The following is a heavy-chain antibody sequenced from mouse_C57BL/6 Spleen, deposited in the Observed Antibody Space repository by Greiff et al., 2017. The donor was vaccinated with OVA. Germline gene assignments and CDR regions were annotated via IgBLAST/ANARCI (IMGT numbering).Heavy chain of an antibody. J-gene: IGHJ1*03. D-gene: IGHD2-5*01. Sequence: VQLQQPGAELVRPGTSVKLSCKASGYTFTSYWMHWVKQRPGQGLEWIGVIDPSDSYTNYNQKFKGKATLTVDTSSSTAYMQLSSLTSEDSAFYYCARQDGYSNYDWWYCDVWGTGTTVTVSS. CDR2: IDPSDSYT. CDR1: GYTFTSYW. V-gene: IGHV1-59*01. CDR3: ARQDGYSNYDWWYCDV.